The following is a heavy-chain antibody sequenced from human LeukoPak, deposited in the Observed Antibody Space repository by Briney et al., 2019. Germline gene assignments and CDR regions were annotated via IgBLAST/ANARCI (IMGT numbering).Heavy chain of an antibody. Sequence: PSETLSLTCTVSGGSISSSSYYWGWIRQPPGKGLEWIESIYYSGSTYYNPSLKSRVTISVDTSKNQFSLKLSSVTAADTAVYYCARRGPGYSYYYYGMDVWGQGTTVIVSS. CDR2: IYYSGST. CDR3: ARRGPGYSYYYYGMDV. D-gene: IGHD5-18*01. J-gene: IGHJ6*02. CDR1: GGSISSSSYY. V-gene: IGHV4-39*01.